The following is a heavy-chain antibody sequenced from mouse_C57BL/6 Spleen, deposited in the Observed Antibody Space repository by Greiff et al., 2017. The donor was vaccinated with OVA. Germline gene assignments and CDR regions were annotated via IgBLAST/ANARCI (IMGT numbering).Heavy chain of an antibody. Sequence: VQLQQPGAELVQPGASVKMSCKASGYTFTSYWITWVKQRPGQGLEWIGDIYPGSGSTNYNEKFKSKATLTVDTSSSTAYMQLSSLTSEDSAVYYCAREWYLTGGYFDYWGQGTTLTVSS. CDR3: AREWYLTGGYFDY. D-gene: IGHD2-1*01. CDR2: IYPGSGST. J-gene: IGHJ2*01. CDR1: GYTFTSYW. V-gene: IGHV1-55*01.